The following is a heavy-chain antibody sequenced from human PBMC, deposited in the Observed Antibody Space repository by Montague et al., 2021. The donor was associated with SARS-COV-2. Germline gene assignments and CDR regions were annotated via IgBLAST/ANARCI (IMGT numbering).Heavy chain of an antibody. CDR3: ARTTMITFGGVIVPFDY. CDR1: GFSLSTSGVR. Sequence: PALVKPTQTLTLTCTFSGFSLSTSGVRVGWIRQPPGKALEWLARIDWDDDKYYSTSLKTRLTISKDTSKNQVVLTMTNMDPVDTATYYCARTTMITFGGVIVPFDYWGQGTLVTVSS. V-gene: IGHV2-70*04. D-gene: IGHD3-16*02. J-gene: IGHJ4*02. CDR2: IDWDDDK.